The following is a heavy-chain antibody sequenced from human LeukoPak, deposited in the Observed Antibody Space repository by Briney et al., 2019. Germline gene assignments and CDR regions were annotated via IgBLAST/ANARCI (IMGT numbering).Heavy chain of an antibody. J-gene: IGHJ4*02. Sequence: GGSLRLSCAASGFTFSSYAMHWVRQAPGKGLEYVSAISGNGDSTYYANSVKGRFTISRDNSKNTLYLQMNSLRAEDTAVYYCAKDHRAYYDSRGFFDYWGQGTLVTVSS. CDR3: AKDHRAYYDSRGFFDY. V-gene: IGHV3-64*01. D-gene: IGHD3-22*01. CDR1: GFTFSSYA. CDR2: ISGNGDST.